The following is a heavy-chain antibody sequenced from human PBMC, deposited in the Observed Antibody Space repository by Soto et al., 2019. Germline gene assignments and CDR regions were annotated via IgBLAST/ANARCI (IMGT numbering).Heavy chain of an antibody. V-gene: IGHV5-51*01. CDR3: ASSSYYYYYGMDV. CDR2: IYPGDSDT. Sequence: PGESLKISCKGSGYTFTNYWIGWVRQMPGKGPEWMGIIYPGDSDTKYNPSFQGQVTISADKSITTTYLQWSSLKASDTAMYYCASSSYYYYYGMDVWGQGTTVTV. CDR1: GYTFTNYW. D-gene: IGHD6-6*01. J-gene: IGHJ6*02.